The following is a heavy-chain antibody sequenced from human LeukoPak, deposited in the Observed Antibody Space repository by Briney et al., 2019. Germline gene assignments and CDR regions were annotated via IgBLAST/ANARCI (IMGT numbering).Heavy chain of an antibody. D-gene: IGHD3-3*01. CDR3: ARVTRVFEVVAYGMDV. CDR2: ISSSSSYI. CDR1: GFTFSSYS. J-gene: IGHJ6*02. Sequence: GGSLRLSCAASGFTFSSYSMNWVRQAPGKGLEWVSSISSSSSYIYYADSVKGRFTISRDNAKNSLYLQMNSLRAEDTAVYYCARVTRVFEVVAYGMDVWGQGTTVTVSS. V-gene: IGHV3-21*01.